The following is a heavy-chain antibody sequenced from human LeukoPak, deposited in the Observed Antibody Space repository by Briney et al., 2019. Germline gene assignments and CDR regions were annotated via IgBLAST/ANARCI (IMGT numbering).Heavy chain of an antibody. CDR2: MNPNSGGT. CDR1: GYTFTSYD. V-gene: IGHV1-2*02. CDR3: AREDTMVRGVIQGFDY. J-gene: IGHJ4*02. Sequence: GASVKVSCKASGYTFTSYDINWVRQATGQGLEWMGWMNPNSGGTNYAQKFQGRVTMTRDTSISTAYMELSRLRSDDTAVYYCAREDTMVRGVIQGFDYWGQGTLVTVSS. D-gene: IGHD3-10*01.